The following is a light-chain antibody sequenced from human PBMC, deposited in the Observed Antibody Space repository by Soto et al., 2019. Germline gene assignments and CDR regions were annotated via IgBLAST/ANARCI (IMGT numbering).Light chain of an antibody. CDR2: EVS. Sequence: QSVLTQPASVSGSPGQSITISCTGTSSDVGCYNYVSWYQQHPGKAPKLMIYEVSHRPSGVPNRSSGSKSGNMSSLTISGLQAEDEADYYCSSYTSSSTVFGTGTNLTV. V-gene: IGLV2-14*01. J-gene: IGLJ1*01. CDR3: SSYTSSSTV. CDR1: SSDVGCYNY.